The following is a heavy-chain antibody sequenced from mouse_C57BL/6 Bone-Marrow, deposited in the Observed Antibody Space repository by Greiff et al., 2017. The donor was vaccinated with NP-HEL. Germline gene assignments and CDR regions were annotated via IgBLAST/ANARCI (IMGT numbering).Heavy chain of an antibody. D-gene: IGHD1-1*01. CDR3: AREGDYYGSSYVYYAMDY. V-gene: IGHV1-19*01. CDR1: GYTFTDYY. J-gene: IGHJ4*01. Sequence: VQLQQSGPVLVKPGASVKMSCKASGYTFTDYYMNWVKQSHGKSLEWIGVINPYNGGTSYNQKFKGKATLTVDKSSSTAYMELNSLTSEDSAVYYCAREGDYYGSSYVYYAMDYWGQGTSVTVSS. CDR2: INPYNGGT.